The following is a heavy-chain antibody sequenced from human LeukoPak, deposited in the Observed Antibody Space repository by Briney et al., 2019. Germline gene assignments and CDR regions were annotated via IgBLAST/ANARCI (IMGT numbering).Heavy chain of an antibody. CDR3: ARVRRSSGYYYSDY. D-gene: IGHD3-22*01. V-gene: IGHV4-59*01. Sequence: KSSETLSLTCTVSGGSISSYYWSWIRQPPGKGLEWIGYIYYSGSTNYNPSLKSRVTISVDTSKNQFSLKLSSVTAADTAVYYCARVRRSSGYYYSDYWGQGTLVTVSS. CDR2: IYYSGST. CDR1: GGSISSYY. J-gene: IGHJ4*02.